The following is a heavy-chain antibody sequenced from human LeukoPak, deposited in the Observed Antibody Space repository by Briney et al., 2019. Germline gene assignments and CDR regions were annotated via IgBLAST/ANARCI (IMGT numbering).Heavy chain of an antibody. V-gene: IGHV3-23*01. Sequence: PGGSLRLSCAASGFTFSSYAMNWVRQAPGKGLEWVSAISTGGDTIYYADSVKGRFTVSRDNSKNTVFVEMNSLRAEDTAMYYCARGPYYGSGSHFSYYGMDVWGQGTTVTVSS. CDR3: ARGPYYGSGSHFSYYGMDV. J-gene: IGHJ6*02. D-gene: IGHD3-10*01. CDR2: ISTGGDTI. CDR1: GFTFSSYA.